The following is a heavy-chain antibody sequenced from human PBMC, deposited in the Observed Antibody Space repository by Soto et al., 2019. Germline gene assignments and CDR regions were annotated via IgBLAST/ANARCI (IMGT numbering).Heavy chain of an antibody. J-gene: IGHJ4*02. D-gene: IGHD3-3*01. V-gene: IGHV3-23*01. CDR1: GSTFSSYA. Sequence: PGGSLRLCCAASGSTFSSYAMSWVRQAPGKGLEWVSAISGSGGSTYYADSVKGRFTISRDNSKNTLYLQMNSLRAEDTAVYYCASLSNYDFWSGSIYHFDYWGQGTLVTVSS. CDR2: ISGSGGST. CDR3: ASLSNYDFWSGSIYHFDY.